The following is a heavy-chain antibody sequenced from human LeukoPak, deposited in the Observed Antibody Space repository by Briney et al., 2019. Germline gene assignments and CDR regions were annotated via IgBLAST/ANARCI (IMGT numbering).Heavy chain of an antibody. CDR2: IRSKANSYAT. CDR1: GFNFSGSA. V-gene: IGHV3-73*01. J-gene: IGHJ4*02. CDR3: TIGPSSIAARLF. Sequence: GGSLRLSCAASGFNFSGSAMHWVRQASGKGLEWVGRIRSKANSYATAYAASVKGRLTISRDDSKNTAYLQMNSLKSEDTAVYYCTIGPSSIAARLFWGQGTLVTVSS. D-gene: IGHD6-6*01.